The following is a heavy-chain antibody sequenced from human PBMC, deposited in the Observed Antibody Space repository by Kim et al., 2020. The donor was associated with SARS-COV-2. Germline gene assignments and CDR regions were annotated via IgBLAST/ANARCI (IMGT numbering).Heavy chain of an antibody. CDR3: ARNRVGATTYYYYYGMDV. D-gene: IGHD1-26*01. CDR2: ISSSSSYI. J-gene: IGHJ6*02. V-gene: IGHV3-21*01. CDR1: GFTFSSYS. Sequence: GGSLRLSCAASGFTFSSYSMNWVRQAPGKGLEWVSSISSSSSYIYYADSVKGRLTISRDNAKNSLYLQMNSLRAEDTAVYYCARNRVGATTYYYYYGMDVWGQGTTVTVSS.